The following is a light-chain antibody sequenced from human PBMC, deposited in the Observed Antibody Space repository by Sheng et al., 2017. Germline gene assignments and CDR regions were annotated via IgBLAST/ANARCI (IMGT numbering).Light chain of an antibody. V-gene: IGKV1-NL1*01. CDR2: ATS. CDR1: QGIRNS. CDR3: QQLNSYPPLT. J-gene: IGKJ4*01. Sequence: DIQMTQSPSSLSASVGGRVTITCRASQGIRNSLAWYQHKPGKAPKLLLYATSRLQSGVPSRFSGSGSRTDYTLTISSLQPEDFAVYYCQQLNSYPPLTFGGGTKVEIK.